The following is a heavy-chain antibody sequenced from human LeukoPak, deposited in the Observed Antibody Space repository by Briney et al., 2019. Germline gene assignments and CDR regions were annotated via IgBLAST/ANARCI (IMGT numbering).Heavy chain of an antibody. CDR1: GFTFSSYA. CDR3: AKGPIAAATYYYYYYMDV. CDR2: ISGSGSST. Sequence: GGSLRLSCAASGFTFSSYAMTWVRQAPGKGLEWVSAISGSGSSTYYADSVKGRFTISRDNSKNTLFLQVNSLRAEDTAVYYCAKGPIAAATYYYYYYMDVWGNGTTVTVSS. D-gene: IGHD6-13*01. V-gene: IGHV3-23*01. J-gene: IGHJ6*03.